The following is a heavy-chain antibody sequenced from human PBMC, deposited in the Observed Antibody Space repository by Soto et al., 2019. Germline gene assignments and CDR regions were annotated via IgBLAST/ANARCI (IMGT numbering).Heavy chain of an antibody. Sequence: PSETLSLTCSVSGVSVSSGSFYWSWIRQPPGKGLESIGFIYNTETFNYNPSLKSRVTLSVDASKHQFSLKLSSVTAADTAVYYCARVPLRYSSSHNFDSWGQGALVT. CDR1: GVSVSSGSFY. J-gene: IGHJ4*02. D-gene: IGHD6-19*01. CDR3: ARVPLRYSSSHNFDS. V-gene: IGHV4-61*01. CDR2: IYNTETF.